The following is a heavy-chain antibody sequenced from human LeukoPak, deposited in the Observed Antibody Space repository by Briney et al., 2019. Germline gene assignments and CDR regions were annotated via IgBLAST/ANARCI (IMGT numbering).Heavy chain of an antibody. J-gene: IGHJ3*02. CDR2: IHHGGNT. D-gene: IGHD6-19*01. V-gene: IGHV4-38-2*01. CDR1: GYSVSSNSY. CDR3: ARWLGNGFDM. Sequence: SETLSLTCVVSGYSVSSNSYWAWIRQPPGKGLEWIGSIHHGGNTYYNPSLMRRVSMSIDMSKNQCSLDLSSVTAADTAVFYCARWLGNGFDMWGQGTMVTVSS.